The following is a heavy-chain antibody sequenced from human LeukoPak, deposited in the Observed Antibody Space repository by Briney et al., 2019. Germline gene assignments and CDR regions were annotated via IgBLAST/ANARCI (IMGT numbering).Heavy chain of an antibody. D-gene: IGHD4-17*01. Sequence: ASVKVSCKASGYTFTSYDINWARQATGQGLEWMGWMNPNSGNTGYAQKFQGRVTMTTDTSTSTAYMELRSLRSDDTAVYYCARDPIGDYYYYYMDVWGKGTTVTISS. J-gene: IGHJ6*03. CDR2: MNPNSGNT. CDR3: ARDPIGDYYYYYMDV. V-gene: IGHV1-8*01. CDR1: GYTFTSYD.